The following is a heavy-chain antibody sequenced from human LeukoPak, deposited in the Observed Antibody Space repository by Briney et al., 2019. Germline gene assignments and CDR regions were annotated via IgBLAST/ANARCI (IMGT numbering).Heavy chain of an antibody. CDR1: GFTFTSSA. CDR3: AADLARVDSSSSFFDY. V-gene: IGHV1-58*01. J-gene: IGHJ4*02. CDR2: IVVGSGNT. Sequence: SVKVSCKASGFTFTSSAVQWVRQARGQRLEWIGRIVVGSGNTNYAQKFQERVTITRDMSTSTAYMELSSLRSEDTAVYYCAADLARVDSSSSFFDYWGQGTLVTVSS. D-gene: IGHD6-6*01.